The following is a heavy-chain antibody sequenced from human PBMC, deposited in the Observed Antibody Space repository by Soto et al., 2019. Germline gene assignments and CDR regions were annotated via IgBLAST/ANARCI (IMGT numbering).Heavy chain of an antibody. CDR1: GFTLSDNY. J-gene: IGHJ4*02. D-gene: IGHD3-22*01. Sequence: LRLSCTGSGFTLSDNYIDWVRQAPGKGLEWVGRSRDKAQGYSTIYAASVKGRFTTSRDESKSSVYLQMNSLKTEDTAIYYCVRTTYFSDSSVYTRFFDYWGQGTLVTVSS. V-gene: IGHV3-72*01. CDR2: SRDKAQGYST. CDR3: VRTTYFSDSSVYTRFFDY.